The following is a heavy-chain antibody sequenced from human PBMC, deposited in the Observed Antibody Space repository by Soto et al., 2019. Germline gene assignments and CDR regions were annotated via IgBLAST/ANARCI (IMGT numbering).Heavy chain of an antibody. V-gene: IGHV1-8*01. J-gene: IGHJ4*02. CDR1: GYSFTSYD. Sequence: GASVKVSCKASGYSFTSYDINWVRQATGQGLEWMGWMNPNSGNTGYAQKFQDRVTMTRNTSISTAYMELSSLRSEDTAVYYCAREYYYDSSGYYSYWGQGTLVTVSS. CDR3: AREYYYDSSGYYSY. D-gene: IGHD3-22*01. CDR2: MNPNSGNT.